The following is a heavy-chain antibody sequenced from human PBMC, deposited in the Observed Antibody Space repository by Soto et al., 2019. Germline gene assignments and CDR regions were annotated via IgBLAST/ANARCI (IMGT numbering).Heavy chain of an antibody. Sequence: PVKVSCTASGYTFTSYGISWVRQAPGQRLEWMGWIVPGSGNTNYAQKFQERVTITRDMSTSTAYMELSSLTLEDTAVYYCAAVQGGGATFHFWGPGTLVTVS. CDR3: AAVQGGGATFHF. V-gene: IGHV1-58*02. D-gene: IGHD1-26*01. CDR2: IVPGSGNT. J-gene: IGHJ4*02. CDR1: GYTFTSYG.